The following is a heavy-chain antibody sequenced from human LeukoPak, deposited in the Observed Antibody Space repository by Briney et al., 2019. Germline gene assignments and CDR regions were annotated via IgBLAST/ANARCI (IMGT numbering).Heavy chain of an antibody. CDR2: IYYSGST. J-gene: IGHJ5*02. Sequence: ASGTLSPTCAVSGGSISSSNWWSWVRQPPGKGLEWIGEIYYSGSTNYNPSLKSRVTISVDKSKNQFSLKLSSVTAADTAVYYCARYGIWFGELSVWFDPWGQGTLVTVSS. CDR3: ARYGIWFGELSVWFDP. V-gene: IGHV4-4*02. CDR1: GGSISSSNW. D-gene: IGHD3-10*01.